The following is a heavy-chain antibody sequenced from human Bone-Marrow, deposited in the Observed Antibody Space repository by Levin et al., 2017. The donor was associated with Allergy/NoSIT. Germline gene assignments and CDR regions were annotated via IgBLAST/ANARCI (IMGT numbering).Heavy chain of an antibody. V-gene: IGHV1-8*01. CDR1: GNTFSSYD. J-gene: IGHJ3*01. Sequence: GESLKISCRPSGNTFSSYDINWVRQVTGQGLEWLGWMNPKTGNIGYAQKFKGRVTMTRDTSISTAYLELSSLTSEDTAVYYCANKKGAAGTSPFDVWGQGTTVTVSS. CDR3: ANKKGAAGTSPFDV. D-gene: IGHD6-13*01. CDR2: MNPKTGNI.